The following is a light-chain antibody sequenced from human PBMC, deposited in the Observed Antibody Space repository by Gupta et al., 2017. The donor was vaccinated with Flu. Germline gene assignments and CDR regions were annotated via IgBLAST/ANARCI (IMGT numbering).Light chain of an antibody. J-gene: IGKJ2*01. CDR3: QQRSNWPPGYT. Sequence: TLSLSPGERATLSCRARQSVSRYLAWYQQKPGQAPRLLIYDASNRATGIPARFSGSGSGTDFTLTISSREPEDFAVYYCQQRSNWPPGYTFGQGTKLEIK. CDR1: QSVSRY. CDR2: DAS. V-gene: IGKV3-11*01.